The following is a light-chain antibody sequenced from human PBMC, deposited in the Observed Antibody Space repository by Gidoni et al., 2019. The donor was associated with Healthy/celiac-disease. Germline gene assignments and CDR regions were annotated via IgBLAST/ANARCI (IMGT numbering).Light chain of an antibody. CDR3: QQYNNWPPWT. V-gene: IGKV3-15*01. Sequence: EIVMTQSPATLSVSPGARATLSCRASQSVSSNLAWYQQKPGQAPRLLIYGASTRATGIPARFSGRGSGTEFTLTISSLQYEDFAVYYCQQYNNWPPWTFXQXTKVEIK. CDR2: GAS. CDR1: QSVSSN. J-gene: IGKJ1*01.